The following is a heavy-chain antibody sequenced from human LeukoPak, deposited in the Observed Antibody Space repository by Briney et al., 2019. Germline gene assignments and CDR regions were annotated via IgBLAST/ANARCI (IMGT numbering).Heavy chain of an antibody. CDR1: GGSIRSYY. D-gene: IGHD3-10*01. J-gene: IGHJ4*02. Sequence: SETLSLTCTVSGGSIRSYYWSWIRQPPGKGLEWIGYIYYSGSTNYNPSLKSRVTISVDTSKNQFSLKLSSVTAADTAVYYCAREGRRYYGSGSSYPYFDYWGQGTLVTVSS. V-gene: IGHV4-59*12. CDR3: AREGRRYYGSGSSYPYFDY. CDR2: IYYSGST.